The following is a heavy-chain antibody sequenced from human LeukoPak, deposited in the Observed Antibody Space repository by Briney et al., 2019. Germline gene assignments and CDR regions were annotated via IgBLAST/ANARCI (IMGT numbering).Heavy chain of an antibody. Sequence: GGSLRLSCAAWRFTLSTYAKKGVREARGEGGEGVATIGGRCCATFYAASAKGPFIASRHNSNNILYLQIHRLTAAATAVSYCPKRGEGCSGVSCLYWYFDIWGRGTLVTVSS. V-gene: IGHV3-23*01. CDR2: IGGRCCAT. D-gene: IGHD2-15*01. CDR3: PKRGEGCSGVSCLYWYFDI. J-gene: IGHJ2*01. CDR1: RFTLSTYA.